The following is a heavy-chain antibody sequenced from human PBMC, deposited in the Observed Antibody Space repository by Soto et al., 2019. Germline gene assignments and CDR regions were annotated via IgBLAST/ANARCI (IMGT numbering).Heavy chain of an antibody. Sequence: ASVKVSCKASGYTFTSYDISWVRQATGQGLEWMGWMNPNSGNTGYAQKFQGRVTMTRNTSISTAYMELSSLRSDDTAVYYCAREGSYSSSSHYYYYGMDVWGQGTTVTVSS. CDR1: GYTFTSYD. D-gene: IGHD6-6*01. CDR2: MNPNSGNT. CDR3: AREGSYSSSSHYYYYGMDV. J-gene: IGHJ6*02. V-gene: IGHV1-8*01.